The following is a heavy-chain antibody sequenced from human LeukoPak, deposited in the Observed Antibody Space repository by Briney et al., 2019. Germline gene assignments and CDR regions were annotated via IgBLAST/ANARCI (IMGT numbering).Heavy chain of an antibody. Sequence: SQTLSLTCTVSGGSISSSSYYWAWIRQPPGKGLEWVGSGYFSGSTYYNPSLQSRGTISVDTSKNQFSLKVNSVTAADTAVYYCASRVFGPLTFDYWGQGTLVTVSS. CDR1: GGSISSSSYY. CDR2: GYFSGST. CDR3: ASRVFGPLTFDY. J-gene: IGHJ4*02. V-gene: IGHV4-39*01. D-gene: IGHD3-3*01.